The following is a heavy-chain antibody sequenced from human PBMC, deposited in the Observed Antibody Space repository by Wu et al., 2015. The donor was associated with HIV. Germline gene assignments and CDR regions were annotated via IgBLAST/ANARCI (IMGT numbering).Heavy chain of an antibody. J-gene: IGHJ4*02. Sequence: QVQLVQSGAEVKKPGASVKVSCGTSGYTFTNYYMYWVRQAPGQGLEWMGWVNPNRGGTKYAQKFQGRVTMTRDTAVSTAYMELNSLRSDDTAVYYCARLQSLSGFYSNADYWGQGTLVTVSS. CDR1: GYTFTNYY. CDR2: VNPNRGGT. CDR3: ARLQSLSGFYSNADY. D-gene: IGHD3-22*01. V-gene: IGHV1-2*02.